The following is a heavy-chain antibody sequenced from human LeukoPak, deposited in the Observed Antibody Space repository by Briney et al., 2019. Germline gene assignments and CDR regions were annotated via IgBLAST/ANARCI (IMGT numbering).Heavy chain of an antibody. CDR1: GFPFTGYY. J-gene: IGHJ5*02. Sequence: ASVKVSCKASGFPFTGYYMHWVRQAPGLGLEWMGWINPNSGGTNYAQKFQGRVTMTRDTSISTAYMELSGLRSDDTAVYYCAREELRYCSSTSCYRGWFDPWGQGTLVTVSS. V-gene: IGHV1-2*02. CDR2: INPNSGGT. D-gene: IGHD2-2*02. CDR3: AREELRYCSSTSCYRGWFDP.